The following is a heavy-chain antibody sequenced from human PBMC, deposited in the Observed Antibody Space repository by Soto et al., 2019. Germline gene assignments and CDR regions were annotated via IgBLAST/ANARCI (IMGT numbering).Heavy chain of an antibody. CDR2: SSAYNGNT. Sequence: QVQLVQSGAEVKKPGASVKVSCKASGYTFTSYGISWVLQAPGQGLEWMGWSSAYNGNTNYAQKLQGRVTMTTDTSTSTAYMELRSLRSDDTAVYYCARDRGYYYLGTLSDYWGQGTLVTVSS. CDR3: ARDRGYYYLGTLSDY. V-gene: IGHV1-18*01. D-gene: IGHD5-12*01. J-gene: IGHJ4*02. CDR1: GYTFTSYG.